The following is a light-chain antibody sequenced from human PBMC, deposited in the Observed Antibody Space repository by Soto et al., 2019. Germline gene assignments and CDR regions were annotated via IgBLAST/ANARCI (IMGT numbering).Light chain of an antibody. CDR2: DVT. Sequence: QSALTQPASVSGSPGQSITISCTGTSSDVGGYNYVSWYQQHPGEAPRLLISDVTRRPSGVSNRFSASKSGNTASLTISGRQAEAEADYYCTSYTSTSAPGVFGGGTKLTVL. V-gene: IGLV2-14*03. CDR3: TSYTSTSAPGV. CDR1: SSDVGGYNY. J-gene: IGLJ3*02.